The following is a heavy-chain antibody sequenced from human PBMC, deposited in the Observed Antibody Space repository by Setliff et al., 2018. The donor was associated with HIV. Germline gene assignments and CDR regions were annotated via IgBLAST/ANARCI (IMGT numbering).Heavy chain of an antibody. CDR1: GGSVSSPGYY. J-gene: IGHJ4*02. V-gene: IGHV4-39*01. Sequence: SETLSLTCTVSGGSVSSPGYYWGWIRQPPGKGLEWIGSVYNSGITFKNPSLKSRVSISVDTSKRQFSLKLTSVTAGDSALYYCARRRGQKATGWYYFDFWGQGALVTVSS. CDR3: ARRRGQKATGWYYFDF. D-gene: IGHD6-19*01. CDR2: VYNSGIT.